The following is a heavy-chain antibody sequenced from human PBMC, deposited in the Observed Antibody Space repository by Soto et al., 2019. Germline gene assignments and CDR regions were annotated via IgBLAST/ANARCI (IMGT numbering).Heavy chain of an antibody. CDR3: ARVTTMGGY. D-gene: IGHD4-17*01. Sequence: EVQLVESGGGLVQPGGSLRLSCAASGFRFRDYWMYWVRQPPGKGLEWVANIKQDGSEKYYVDSLKGRFTISRDNARNSLFLQMDSLRAEDTAVYFCARVTTMGGYWGQGTLVTVSS. J-gene: IGHJ4*02. CDR2: IKQDGSEK. CDR1: GFRFRDYW. V-gene: IGHV3-7*01.